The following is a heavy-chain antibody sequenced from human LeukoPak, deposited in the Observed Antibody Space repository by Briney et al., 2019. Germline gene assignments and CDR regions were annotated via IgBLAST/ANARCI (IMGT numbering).Heavy chain of an antibody. CDR1: GGSVISANW. Sequence: SGTLSLTCGVSGGSVISANWWTWVRQPPGKGLEWIGEVHLDGRTNYNPSLESRLTISVDLSENHVSLKLTSVTAADTAVYYCAREGGFYRPLDYSGQGTLVTVSS. CDR3: AREGGFYRPLDY. V-gene: IGHV4-4*02. D-gene: IGHD3-3*01. J-gene: IGHJ4*02. CDR2: VHLDGRT.